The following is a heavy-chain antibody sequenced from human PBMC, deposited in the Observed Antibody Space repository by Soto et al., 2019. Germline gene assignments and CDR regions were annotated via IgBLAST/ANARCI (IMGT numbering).Heavy chain of an antibody. CDR1: GYTFTGYY. J-gene: IGHJ6*02. Sequence: ASVKVSCKASGYTFTGYYMHWVRQATGQGLEWMGWINPNSGGTKYAQKFPVRVTMTRDTSISTAYMEMSRLRSDDTAVYYCPAYCSRGSCYSAPYGMDVGGRGTTVTVSS. V-gene: IGHV1-2*02. CDR3: PAYCSRGSCYSAPYGMDV. D-gene: IGHD2-15*01. CDR2: INPNSGGT.